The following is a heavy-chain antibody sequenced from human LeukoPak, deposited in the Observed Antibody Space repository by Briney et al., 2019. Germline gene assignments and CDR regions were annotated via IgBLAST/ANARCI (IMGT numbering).Heavy chain of an antibody. V-gene: IGHV3-23*01. CDR2: ITTSDGNT. CDR1: VFTFSSYT. Sequence: GGSLRLSCAASVFTFSSYTMSWVRQAPGKGLEWVSTITTSDGNTYYADSVKGRFTVSRDNSKNTLYLQMNSLRAEDTAVYYCAKDGGLWVSAHWGDSWGRGTLVTVSS. D-gene: IGHD7-27*01. CDR3: AKDGGLWVSAHWGDS. J-gene: IGHJ4*02.